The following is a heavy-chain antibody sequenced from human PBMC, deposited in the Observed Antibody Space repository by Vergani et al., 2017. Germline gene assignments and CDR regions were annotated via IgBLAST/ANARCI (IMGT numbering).Heavy chain of an antibody. CDR3: AKDQAVTHYFDY. CDR1: RFTFSNYD. Sequence: DVHLAESGGGFFQPGGSLRLSCAASRFTFSNYDMSWVRQAPGKGLEWVSAITGGGGSTYYADSVKGRFTISRDNSKNTLYLQMNSLRAEDTAVYYCAKDQAVTHYFDYWGQGTLVTVSS. D-gene: IGHD6-19*01. CDR2: ITGGGGST. J-gene: IGHJ4*02. V-gene: IGHV3-23*04.